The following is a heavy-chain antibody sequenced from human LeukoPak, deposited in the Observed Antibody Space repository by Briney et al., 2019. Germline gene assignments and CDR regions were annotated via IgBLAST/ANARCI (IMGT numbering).Heavy chain of an antibody. D-gene: IGHD5-24*01. CDR1: GYSFTNYW. CDR3: ARRDGYGAYDI. CDR2: IYPGDSNI. J-gene: IGHJ3*02. V-gene: IGHV5-51*01. Sequence: GESLKISCKGSGYSFTNYWIGWVRQMPGKGLEWVALIYPGDSNIRYSPSFQGQVTISADKSITTAYLQWNSLKASDTAMYYCARRDGYGAYDIWGQGTMVTVSS.